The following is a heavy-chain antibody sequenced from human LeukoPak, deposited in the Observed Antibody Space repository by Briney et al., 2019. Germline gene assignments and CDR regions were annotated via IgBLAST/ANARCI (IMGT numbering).Heavy chain of an antibody. CDR3: ASTNWNDVNWFDL. CDR2: IIPIFRTA. J-gene: IGHJ5*02. V-gene: IGHV1-69*01. CDR1: GGTFISYA. D-gene: IGHD1-1*01. Sequence: SSVKVSCKASGGTFISYAISWVRQAPGQGVEWMGGIIPIFRTANYAQKFQGRLTITAHHSPSTAYMALSSLRSEDTAVYYCASTNWNDVNWFDLWGQGTLVTVSS.